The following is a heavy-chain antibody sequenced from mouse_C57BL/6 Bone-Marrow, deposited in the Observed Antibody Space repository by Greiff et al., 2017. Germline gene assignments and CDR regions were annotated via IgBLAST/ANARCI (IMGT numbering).Heavy chain of an antibody. Sequence: EVKLVESGGDLVKPGGSLKLSCAASGFTFSSYGMSWVRQTPDKRLEWVATISTAGSYTYYPASVQGRFTMSRDNAKNTLYLQLSSLKSEDTAMYYCARQYSPYAMDYWGQGTSVTVSA. CDR3: ARQYSPYAMDY. CDR2: ISTAGSYT. D-gene: IGHD2-12*01. J-gene: IGHJ4*01. CDR1: GFTFSSYG. V-gene: IGHV5-6*02.